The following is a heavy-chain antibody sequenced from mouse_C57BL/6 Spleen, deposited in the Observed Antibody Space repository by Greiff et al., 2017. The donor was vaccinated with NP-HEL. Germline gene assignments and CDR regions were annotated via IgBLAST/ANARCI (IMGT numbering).Heavy chain of an antibody. Sequence: EVQLVESGGGLVKPGGSLKLSCAASGFTFSSYAMSWVRQTPEKRLEWVATISAGGSYTYYPDNVKGRFTIYRDIAKNNLHLKRSHLKYEDTGMYYWASDWGLVRYFDVWGTGTTVTVSS. J-gene: IGHJ1*03. CDR2: ISAGGSYT. D-gene: IGHD2-12*01. CDR1: GFTFSSYA. V-gene: IGHV5-4*01. CDR3: ASDWGLVRYFDV.